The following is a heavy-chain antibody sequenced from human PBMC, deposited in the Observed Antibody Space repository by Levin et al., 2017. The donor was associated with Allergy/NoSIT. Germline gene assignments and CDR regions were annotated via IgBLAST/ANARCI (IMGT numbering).Heavy chain of an antibody. CDR3: AKDHKGYFYGMDV. CDR1: GFTFNDYA. V-gene: IGHV3-23*02. CDR2: ISLSGDRT. Sequence: AGGSLRLSCAASGFTFNDYAMIWVRQAPGKGLEWVSTISLSGDRTYYGDSVKGRFTISRDNSKNTLYLQMNSLRAEDTAVYYCAKDHKGYFYGMDVWGQGTTVTVSS. J-gene: IGHJ6*02.